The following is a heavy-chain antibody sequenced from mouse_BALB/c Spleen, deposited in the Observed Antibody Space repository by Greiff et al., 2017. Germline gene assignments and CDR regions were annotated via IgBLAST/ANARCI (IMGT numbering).Heavy chain of an antibody. D-gene: IGHD1-1*01. CDR1: GYNFTSYW. CDR3: ARELQYYAMDY. J-gene: IGHJ4*01. Sequence: QVQLQQPGAELVKPGTSVKLSCKASGYNFTSYWINWVKLRPGQGLEWIGDIYPGSGSTNYNEKFKSKATLTVDTSSSTAYMQLSSLASEDSALYYCARELQYYAMDYWGQGTSVTVSS. V-gene: IGHV1-55*01. CDR2: IYPGSGST.